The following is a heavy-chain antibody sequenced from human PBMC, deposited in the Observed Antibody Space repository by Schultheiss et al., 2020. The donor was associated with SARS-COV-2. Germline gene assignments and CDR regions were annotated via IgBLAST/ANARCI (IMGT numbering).Heavy chain of an antibody. CDR3: ARDRDYGDYEPRDYYYYGMDV. CDR1: GFTFSNYW. CDR2: VNPDGSTI. Sequence: GGSLRLSCADSGFTFSNYWMHWVRQAPGKGLVWVSRVNPDGSTINYADSVGGRFTISRDNAKNSLYLQMNTLRAEDTAVYYCARDRDYGDYEPRDYYYYGMDVWGQGTTVTVSS. J-gene: IGHJ6*02. V-gene: IGHV3-74*01. D-gene: IGHD4-17*01.